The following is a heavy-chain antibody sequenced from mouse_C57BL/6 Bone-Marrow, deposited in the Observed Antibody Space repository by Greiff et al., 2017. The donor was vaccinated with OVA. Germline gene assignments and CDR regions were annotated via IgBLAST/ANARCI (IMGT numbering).Heavy chain of an antibody. V-gene: IGHV1-81*01. CDR2: INPRRGNT. D-gene: IGHD3-3*01. J-gene: IGHJ1*03. CDR3: ARKARDRDWYFDV. Sequence: QVQLQQSGAELARPGASVKLSCKASGYTFTSYGISWVKQRPGQGLEWIGEINPRRGNTYYNEKFKGKATLTADKSSSTAYMEIRSLTSEDSAVYFGARKARDRDWYFDVWGTGTTVTVSS. CDR1: GYTFTSYG.